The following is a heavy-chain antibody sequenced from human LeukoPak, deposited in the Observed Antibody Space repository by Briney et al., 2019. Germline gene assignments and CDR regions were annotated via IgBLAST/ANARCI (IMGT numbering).Heavy chain of an antibody. J-gene: IGHJ5*02. Sequence: PGGSLRLSCAASGFTFSTYGMHWVRQAPGKGLEWVGRIKGKTDDGTTDYAAPVKGRFTISRDDSRNTLYLQMSSLKTEDTAIYYCTTAGHHWGQGTLVTVSS. CDR2: IKGKTDDGTT. CDR3: TTAGHH. CDR1: GFTFSTYG. V-gene: IGHV3-15*01.